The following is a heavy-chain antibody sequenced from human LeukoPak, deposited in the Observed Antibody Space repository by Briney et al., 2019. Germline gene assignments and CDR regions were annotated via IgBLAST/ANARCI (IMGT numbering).Heavy chain of an antibody. CDR3: ARDTSSWHRADY. D-gene: IGHD6-13*01. CDR1: GFTFSNYG. J-gene: IGHJ4*02. CDR2: ISYDETNK. Sequence: PGGSLRLSCAASGFTFSNYGMHWVRQAPGEGLEWMAVISYDETNKYYADSVKGRFTISRDNSKNTVYLQLNSLRAEDTAMYYCARDTSSWHRADYWGQGTLVTVSS. V-gene: IGHV3-30*03.